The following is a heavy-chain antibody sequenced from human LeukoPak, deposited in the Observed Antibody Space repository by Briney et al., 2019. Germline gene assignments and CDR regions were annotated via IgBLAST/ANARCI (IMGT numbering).Heavy chain of an antibody. CDR3: ARPSRGMDV. Sequence: GGSLRLSCAASGFTFSSYSMNWVRQAPGKGLEWVSYISSSSTIYYADSVKGRFTISSDNAKNSLYLQLKSLRGDDTTVDYCARPSRGMDVGGKGPTVTVSS. CDR1: GFTFSSYS. V-gene: IGHV3-48*01. CDR2: ISSSSTI. J-gene: IGHJ6*04.